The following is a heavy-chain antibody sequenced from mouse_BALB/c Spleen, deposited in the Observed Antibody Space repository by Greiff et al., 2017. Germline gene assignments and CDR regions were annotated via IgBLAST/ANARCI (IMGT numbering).Heavy chain of an antibody. CDR2: INSNGGST. J-gene: IGHJ2*01. CDR3: ARDGNRYDGGYYLDY. CDR1: GFTFSSYG. V-gene: IGHV5-6-3*01. Sequence: EVKLVESGGGLVQPGGSLKLSCAASGFTFSSYGMSWVRQTPDKRLELVATINSNGGSTYSPDSVTGRFTISSDNAKNTLYLQMSSLKSEDTAMYYCARDGNRYDGGYYLDYWGQGTTLTVSS. D-gene: IGHD2-14*01.